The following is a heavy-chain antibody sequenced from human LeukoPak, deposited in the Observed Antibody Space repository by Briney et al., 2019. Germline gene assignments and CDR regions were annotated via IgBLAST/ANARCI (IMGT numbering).Heavy chain of an antibody. CDR2: IYYSGST. Sequence: SETPSLTCTVSGGSISSSSYYWGWIRQPPGKGLEWIGSIYYSGSTYYNPSLKSRVTISVDTSKNQFSLKLSSVTAADTAVYYCARLDSAPSFDYWGQGTLVTVSS. V-gene: IGHV4-39*01. CDR1: GGSISSSSYY. J-gene: IGHJ4*02. CDR3: ARLDSAPSFDY. D-gene: IGHD5-18*01.